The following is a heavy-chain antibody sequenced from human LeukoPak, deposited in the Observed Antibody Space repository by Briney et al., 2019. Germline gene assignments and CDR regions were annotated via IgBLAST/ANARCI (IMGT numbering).Heavy chain of an antibody. CDR2: IYYSGST. V-gene: IGHV4-59*01. Sequence: SETLSLTCTVSNDSISSYYWSWIRQPPGKGLEWIGYIYYSGSTNYSPSLKSRLTISVDTSKNQFSLKLSSVTAADTAVYYCARTYGSSGLGYFDLWGRGTLVTVSS. CDR3: ARTYGSSGLGYFDL. CDR1: NDSISSYY. D-gene: IGHD6-13*01. J-gene: IGHJ2*01.